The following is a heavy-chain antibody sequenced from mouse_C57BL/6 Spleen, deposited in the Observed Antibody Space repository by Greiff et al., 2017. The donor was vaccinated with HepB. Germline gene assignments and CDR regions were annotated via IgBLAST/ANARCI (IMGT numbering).Heavy chain of an antibody. J-gene: IGHJ4*01. V-gene: IGHV1-82*01. CDR1: GYAFSSSW. Sequence: VKLMESGPELVKPGASVKISCKASGYAFSSSWMNWVKQRPGKGLEWIGRIYPGDGDTNYNGKFKGKATLTADKSSSTAYMQLSSLTSEDSAVYFCAFGGYDYDGGNAMDYWGQGTSVTVSS. CDR3: AFGGYDYDGGNAMDY. CDR2: IYPGDGDT. D-gene: IGHD2-4*01.